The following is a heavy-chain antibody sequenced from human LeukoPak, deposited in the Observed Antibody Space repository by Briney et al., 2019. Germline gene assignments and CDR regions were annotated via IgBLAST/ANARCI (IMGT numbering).Heavy chain of an antibody. J-gene: IGHJ3*02. Sequence: SETLSLTCAVYGESFSGYYWTWVRQPPGKGLEWIGEINYSGRTNYSPSLKSRVTISVDTSKNQFSLKLSSVTAADTAVYYCASPTLVDAFDIWGQGTMVTVSS. CDR1: GESFSGYY. CDR3: ASPTLVDAFDI. CDR2: INYSGRT. V-gene: IGHV4-34*01. D-gene: IGHD2-15*01.